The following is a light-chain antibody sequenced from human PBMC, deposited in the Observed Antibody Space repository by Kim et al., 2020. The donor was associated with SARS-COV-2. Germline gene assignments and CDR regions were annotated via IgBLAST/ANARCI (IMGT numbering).Light chain of an antibody. CDR3: ATWDDSLNSWV. Sequence: QSVLPQPPSVSGASGQRVTISCSGSSSNIGSQTVNWYQDFPGAAPKLLIYNTHERPSGVPARFSGSKSGTSASLAISGLLTEDEADYYCATWDDSLNSWVFGGGTQMTVL. V-gene: IGLV1-44*01. CDR1: SSNIGSQT. CDR2: NTH. J-gene: IGLJ3*02.